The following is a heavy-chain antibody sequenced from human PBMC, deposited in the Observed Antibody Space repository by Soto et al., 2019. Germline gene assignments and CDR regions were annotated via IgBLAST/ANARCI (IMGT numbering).Heavy chain of an antibody. CDR3: TRGMWGVVPTTEDY. D-gene: IGHD5-12*01. CDR2: IRSKANSYAT. CDR1: GFTFSDSA. Sequence: EVQLVESGGGLVQPGGSLKLSCAASGFTFSDSAMQWVRQASGKGLEWVGRIRSKANSYATVYAASVKGRFTISRDDSKYTAYLQMNSLKAEDTAVYYCTRGMWGVVPTTEDYWGQGTLVTVSS. J-gene: IGHJ4*02. V-gene: IGHV3-73*01.